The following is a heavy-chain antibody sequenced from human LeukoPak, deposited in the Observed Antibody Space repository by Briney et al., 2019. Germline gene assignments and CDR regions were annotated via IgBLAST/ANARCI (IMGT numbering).Heavy chain of an antibody. J-gene: IGHJ6*02. CDR3: ARDSPGSSRFYHYYGLDV. D-gene: IGHD6-6*01. CDR1: GFTFSSYE. Sequence: PGGSLRLSCAASGFTFSSYEMNWVRQAPGKGLEWASYISSSGSTIYYADSVKGRFTIYRDNAKNSLYLQMNRLRAEDTAVYYCARDSPGSSRFYHYYGLDVWGQGTTVTVSS. V-gene: IGHV3-48*03. CDR2: ISSSGSTI.